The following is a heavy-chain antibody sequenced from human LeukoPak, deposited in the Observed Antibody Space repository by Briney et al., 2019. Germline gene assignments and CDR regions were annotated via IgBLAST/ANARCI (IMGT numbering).Heavy chain of an antibody. CDR3: AKDIGADYYYDSSGYFI. D-gene: IGHD3-22*01. CDR2: ISGDGDST. Sequence: GGSLRLSCAASGFTFDNYAMHWVRQVPGKGLEWASLISGDGDSTYYPDSVKGRFTISRDNSKNSLYLQMNSLRTEDTALYYCAKDIGADYYYDSSGYFIWGQGTMVTVSS. J-gene: IGHJ3*02. CDR1: GFTFDNYA. V-gene: IGHV3-43*02.